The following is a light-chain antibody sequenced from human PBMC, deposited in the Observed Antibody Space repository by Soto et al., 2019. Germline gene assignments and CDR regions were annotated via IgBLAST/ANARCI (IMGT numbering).Light chain of an antibody. Sequence: EIVLTQSPGTLSLSPGDRATLSCRASQRVSSIYFAWYQQKPGQAPRLLIYGTSSRATGIPDRFSGSGSGTDFTLTISRLEPEDFAVYYCQQYGSSGTFGQGTKVEIK. V-gene: IGKV3-20*01. CDR3: QQYGSSGT. CDR2: GTS. J-gene: IGKJ1*01. CDR1: QRVSSIY.